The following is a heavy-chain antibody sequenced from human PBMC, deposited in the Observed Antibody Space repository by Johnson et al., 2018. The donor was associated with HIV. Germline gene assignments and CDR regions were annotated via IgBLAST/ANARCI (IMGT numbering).Heavy chain of an antibody. CDR2: IKSKTDGGTT. V-gene: IGHV3-15*01. Sequence: VQLVESGGGLVKPGGSLRLSCAASGFTFTNAWMSWVRQAPGKGLEWVGHIKSKTDGGTTDYAAPLKGRFTISRDDSKNTLYLQINSLKSEDTAVYYCTTGVTIFGVVPLDGFDIWGRGTMVTVSS. CDR1: GFTFTNAW. J-gene: IGHJ3*02. D-gene: IGHD3-3*01. CDR3: TTGVTIFGVVPLDGFDI.